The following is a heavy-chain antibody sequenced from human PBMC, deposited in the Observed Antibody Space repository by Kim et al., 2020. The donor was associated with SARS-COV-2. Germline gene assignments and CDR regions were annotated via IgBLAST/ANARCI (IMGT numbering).Heavy chain of an antibody. D-gene: IGHD2-2*01. Sequence: GGSLRLSCAASGFIFSDSAMHWVRQASGKGLEWVGLIRSKTYNYATAYSASVKDRFTISRDDSKNTAYLQMNSLKTEDTAVYYCRLSLSSTNYGEIVGNNWGQGTLVTVSS. CDR3: RLSLSSTNYGEIVGNN. CDR1: GFIFSDSA. J-gene: IGHJ1*01. CDR2: IRSKTYNYAT. V-gene: IGHV3-73*01.